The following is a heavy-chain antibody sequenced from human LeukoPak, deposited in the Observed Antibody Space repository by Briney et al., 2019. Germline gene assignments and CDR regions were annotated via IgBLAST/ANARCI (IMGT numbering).Heavy chain of an antibody. D-gene: IGHD6-19*01. CDR3: ARGFSSGRFGFDI. J-gene: IGHJ3*02. V-gene: IGHV1-2*06. CDR2: INPNSGGT. Sequence: SVKVSCKASGYTFRDYFMFWVRQAPGQGLEWMGRINPNSGGTKYAQKFQGRVTMTRDTSISTAYMELSGLRSDDAAVFYCARGFSSGRFGFDIWGPGTVVAVSS. CDR1: GYTFRDYF.